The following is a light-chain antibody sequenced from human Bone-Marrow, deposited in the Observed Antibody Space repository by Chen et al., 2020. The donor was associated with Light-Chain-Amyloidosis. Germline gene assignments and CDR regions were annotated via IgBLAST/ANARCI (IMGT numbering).Light chain of an antibody. J-gene: IGKJ4*01. CDR1: QTISSNY. CDR3: QQYGTSPLT. Sequence: EIVLTQSPGTLSLSPGEGANLSCRASQTISSNYLTWYQQKFGQAPRLLIYGSSSRATGIPDRFTGSGSGTDFTLNINRLEPEDFAMYYCQQYGTSPLTFGGGIKVEIK. CDR2: GSS. V-gene: IGKV3-20*01.